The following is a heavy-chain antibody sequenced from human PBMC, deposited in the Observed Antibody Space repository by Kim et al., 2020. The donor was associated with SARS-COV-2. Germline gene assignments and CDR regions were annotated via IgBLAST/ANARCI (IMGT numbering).Heavy chain of an antibody. CDR3: ARDHEAVADTWYYYGMDV. J-gene: IGHJ6*02. CDR2: NNGGNGNT. D-gene: IGHD6-19*01. Sequence: ASVKVSCKASGYTFTTYSIHWVRQAPGQRLEWMGWNNGGNGNTKYSQNFHGRVTIARDTSASTAYMDLSSLRCEDPAVYYFARDHEAVADTWYYYGMDVWGQGTTVTVSS. CDR1: GYTFTTYS. V-gene: IGHV1-3*01.